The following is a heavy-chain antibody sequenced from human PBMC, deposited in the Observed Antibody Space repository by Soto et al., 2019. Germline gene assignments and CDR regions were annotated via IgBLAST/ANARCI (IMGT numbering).Heavy chain of an antibody. J-gene: IGHJ4*02. CDR2: ISYDGSNK. Sequence: GGALRLSCGASGGTFSSYGIHGGRQAPGKGLEWVAVISYDGSNKYYADSVKGRFTISRDNSKNTLYLQMNSLRAEDTAVYYCAKSLWGGYSEYYFDYWGQGTLVTVSS. V-gene: IGHV3-30*18. CDR3: AKSLWGGYSEYYFDY. D-gene: IGHD3-3*01. CDR1: GGTFSSYG.